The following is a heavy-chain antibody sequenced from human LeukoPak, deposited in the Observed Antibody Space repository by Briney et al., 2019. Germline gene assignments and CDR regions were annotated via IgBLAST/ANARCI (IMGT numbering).Heavy chain of an antibody. D-gene: IGHD6-13*01. CDR2: ISGSGGNT. J-gene: IGHJ4*02. CDR3: ASAGPYSRLDY. CDR1: GFTFSSYA. V-gene: IGHV3-23*01. Sequence: GGSLRLSCAASGFTFSSYAMSWVRQAAGKGLEWVSAISGSGGNTYYADSVKGRFTISRDSSKNTLYLQMNSLRAEDTAVYYCASAGPYSRLDYWGQGTLVTVSS.